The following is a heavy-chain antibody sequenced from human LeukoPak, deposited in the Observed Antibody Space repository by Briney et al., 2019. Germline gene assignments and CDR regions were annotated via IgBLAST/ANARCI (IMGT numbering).Heavy chain of an antibody. V-gene: IGHV3-21*01. J-gene: IGHJ3*02. CDR3: AGEADEAFDI. CDR1: AFTFSTHS. D-gene: IGHD6-25*01. CDR2: ISSCSSYI. Sequence: GGSLRLSCAASAFTFSTHSMNWVRQAPGKGLEWVSSISSCSSYIYHADSVKGRFTISRDNAKNSLYLQMNGLRAEDTAVYYCAGEADEAFDIWGQGTMVTVSS.